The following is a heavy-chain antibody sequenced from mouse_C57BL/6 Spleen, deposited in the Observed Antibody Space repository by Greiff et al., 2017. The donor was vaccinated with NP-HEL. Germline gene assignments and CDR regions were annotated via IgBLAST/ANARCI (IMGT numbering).Heavy chain of an antibody. D-gene: IGHD2-5*01. V-gene: IGHV5-16*01. CDR1: GFTFSDYY. CDR2: INYDGSST. J-gene: IGHJ4*01. Sequence: EVKLVESEGGLVQPGSSMKLSCTASGFTFSDYYMAWVRQVPEKGLEWVANINYDGSSTYYLDSLKSRFIISRDNAKNILYLQMSSLKSEDTATYYCARESNYYAMDYWGQGTSVTVSS. CDR3: ARESNYYAMDY.